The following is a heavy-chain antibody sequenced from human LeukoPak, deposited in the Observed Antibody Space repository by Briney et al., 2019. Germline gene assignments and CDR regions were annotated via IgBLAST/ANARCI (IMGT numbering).Heavy chain of an antibody. CDR2: IKQDGSEK. CDR1: GFTFSTYW. Sequence: PGRSLRLSCAASGFTFSTYWMSWVRQDPGKGLEWVANIKQDGSEKYYVDSVKGRFTISRDNAKNSLYLQMNTLRPEDTAVYYCTRERQNKDFWSGGDYWGQGTLVTVSS. V-gene: IGHV3-7*01. CDR3: TRERQNKDFWSGGDY. D-gene: IGHD3-3*01. J-gene: IGHJ4*02.